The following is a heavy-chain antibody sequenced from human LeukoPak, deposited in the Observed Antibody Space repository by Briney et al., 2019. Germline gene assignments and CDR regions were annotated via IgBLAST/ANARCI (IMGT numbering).Heavy chain of an antibody. CDR1: GGSISSGGYY. CDR2: IYYSGST. CDR3: ARLNYYDSSAYLTDNWFDP. J-gene: IGHJ5*02. D-gene: IGHD3-22*01. V-gene: IGHV4-31*03. Sequence: SQTLSLTCTVSGGSISSGGYYWSWIRQHPGKGLEWIGYIYYSGSTYYNPSLKSRVAISVDTSENQFSLKLSSVTAADTAVYYCARLNYYDSSAYLTDNWFDPWGQGTLVTVSS.